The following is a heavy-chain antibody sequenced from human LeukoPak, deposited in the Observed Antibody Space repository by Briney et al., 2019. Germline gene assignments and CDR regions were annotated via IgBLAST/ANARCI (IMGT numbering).Heavy chain of an antibody. CDR3: ARDFHDVGFDY. D-gene: IGHD1-1*01. CDR1: GFTLSSYA. J-gene: IGHJ4*02. Sequence: PGGSLRLSCAASGFTLSSYAMSWVRQTPGKGLECVSTIRDTDGRTYYADSVEGRFTISRDNAKNSLYLQMNSLRAEDTAVYYCARDFHDVGFDYWGQGTLVTVSS. V-gene: IGHV3-23*01. CDR2: IRDTDGRT.